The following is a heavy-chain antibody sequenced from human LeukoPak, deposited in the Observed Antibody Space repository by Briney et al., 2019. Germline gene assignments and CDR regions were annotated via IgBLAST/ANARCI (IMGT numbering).Heavy chain of an antibody. D-gene: IGHD2-15*01. J-gene: IGHJ4*02. Sequence: GSLRLSCAASGFTFSSYGMHWVRQAPGKGLEWVAVISYDGSNKYYADSVKGRFTISGDNSKNTLYLQMNSLRAEDTAVYYCAKYCSGGSCLDYWGQGTLVTVSS. V-gene: IGHV3-30*18. CDR2: ISYDGSNK. CDR1: GFTFSSYG. CDR3: AKYCSGGSCLDY.